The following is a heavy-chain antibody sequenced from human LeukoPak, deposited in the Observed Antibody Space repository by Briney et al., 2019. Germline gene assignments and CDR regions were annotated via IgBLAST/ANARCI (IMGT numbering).Heavy chain of an antibody. D-gene: IGHD3-10*01. V-gene: IGHV3-48*04. CDR3: ARYGSQGGR. CDR1: GFTFSSYS. J-gene: IGHJ4*02. Sequence: PGGSLRLSCAASGFTFSSYSMDWVRQAPGKGLEWVSYISSSSSTIYYADSVKGRFTISRDNAKNSLYLQMNSLRAEDTAVYYCARYGSQGGRWGQGTLVTVSS. CDR2: ISSSSSTI.